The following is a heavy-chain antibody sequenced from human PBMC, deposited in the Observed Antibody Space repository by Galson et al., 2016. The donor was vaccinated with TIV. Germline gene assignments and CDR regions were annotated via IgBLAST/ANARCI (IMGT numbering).Heavy chain of an antibody. CDR2: TYYRSRWYY. J-gene: IGHJ3*02. Sequence: CAISGDSVSSDSAAWNWVRQSPSRGLEWLGRTYYRSRWYYDYKVSVKSRITINPDTSKNQFSLQLNSVTPEDTAVYYCTRAAGKNGASCYATCETFDIWGQRTMVTVSP. CDR1: GDSVSSDSAA. V-gene: IGHV6-1*01. D-gene: IGHD2-2*01. CDR3: TRAAGKNGASCYATCETFDI.